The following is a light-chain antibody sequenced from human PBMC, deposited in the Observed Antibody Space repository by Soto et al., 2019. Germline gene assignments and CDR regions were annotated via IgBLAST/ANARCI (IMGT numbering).Light chain of an antibody. J-gene: IGLJ2*01. V-gene: IGLV4-69*01. CDR3: QTWGAGFSVV. CDR2: VNTDGSH. Sequence: QLVLTQSPSASASLGASVKLTCTRSSGHSSYAIAWHQQQPEKGPRYLMKVNTDGSHNKGDGIPDRFSGSSSGAERYLTISSLQSEDEADYYCQTWGAGFSVVFGGGTKLTVL. CDR1: SGHSSYA.